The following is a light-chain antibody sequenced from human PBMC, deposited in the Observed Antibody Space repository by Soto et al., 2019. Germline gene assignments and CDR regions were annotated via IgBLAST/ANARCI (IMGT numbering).Light chain of an antibody. J-gene: IGKJ1*01. CDR3: QKYNSAPRA. CDR2: AAS. V-gene: IGKV1-27*01. Sequence: DIQMIQSPSSLSASVGDRVTITCRASQGIGDYLAWFQQRPGKVPKLLIYAASTLQSGVPSRFSGSGSGTDFTLTISSLQPEDVATYYCQKYNSAPRAFGQGTKVEIK. CDR1: QGIGDY.